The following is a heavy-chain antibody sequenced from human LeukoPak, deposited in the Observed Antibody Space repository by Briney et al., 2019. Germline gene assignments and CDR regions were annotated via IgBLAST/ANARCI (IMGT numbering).Heavy chain of an antibody. Sequence: SETLSLTCAVYGGSFSGYYWSWIRQPPGKGLEWIGEINHSGSTNYNPSLKSRVTISVDTSKNQFSLKLSSVTAAGTAVYYCARDLPTRGWSLKHYYYYGMDVWGQGTTVTVSS. J-gene: IGHJ6*02. CDR1: GGSFSGYY. D-gene: IGHD6-19*01. CDR2: INHSGST. CDR3: ARDLPTRGWSLKHYYYYGMDV. V-gene: IGHV4-34*01.